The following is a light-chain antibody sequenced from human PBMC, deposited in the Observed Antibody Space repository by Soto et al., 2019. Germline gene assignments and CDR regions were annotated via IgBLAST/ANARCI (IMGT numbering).Light chain of an antibody. J-gene: IGKJ1*01. CDR3: QQYNNWPPWT. CDR2: GAS. V-gene: IGKV3-15*01. CDR1: QSVSSN. Sequence: EIVMTQSPATLSVSPGERATLSCRASQSVSSNLAWYQQKPGQAPRLLIYGASTRATGFPVRFSGSGSGTAFTLTISSLQSEDFAVYYCQQYNNWPPWTFGQGTKVEIK.